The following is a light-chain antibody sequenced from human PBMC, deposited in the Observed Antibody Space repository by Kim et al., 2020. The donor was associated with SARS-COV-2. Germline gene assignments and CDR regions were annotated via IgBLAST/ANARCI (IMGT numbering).Light chain of an antibody. CDR1: NIGGKS. Sequence: SYELTQPPSVSVAPGRTATIACGGNNIGGKSVNWYQQKPGQAPVLVIYYDYSRPSGIPERISASNSGNTATLTISRVEAGDEADYYCQVWDTSTYHVVFGGGTKLTVL. CDR2: YDY. CDR3: QVWDTSTYHVV. V-gene: IGLV3-21*04. J-gene: IGLJ2*01.